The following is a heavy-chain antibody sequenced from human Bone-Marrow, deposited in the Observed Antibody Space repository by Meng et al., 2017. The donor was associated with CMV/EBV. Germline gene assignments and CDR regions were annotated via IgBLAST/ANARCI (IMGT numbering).Heavy chain of an antibody. D-gene: IGHD2-15*01. CDR2: IRYDGSNK. CDR1: GFTFSSYG. CDR3: AKDSGLVVANLPYYYYGMDV. V-gene: IGHV3-30*02. J-gene: IGHJ6*02. Sequence: GESLKISCAASGFTFSSYGMHWVRRAPGKGLEWVAFIRYDGSNKYYADSVKGRFTISRDNSKNTLYLQMNSLRAEDTAVYYCAKDSGLVVANLPYYYYGMDVWGQGTTVTVSS.